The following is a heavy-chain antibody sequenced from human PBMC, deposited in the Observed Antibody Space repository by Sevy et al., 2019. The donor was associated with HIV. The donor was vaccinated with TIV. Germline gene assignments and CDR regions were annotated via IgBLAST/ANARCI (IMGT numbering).Heavy chain of an antibody. J-gene: IGHJ6*02. Sequence: GGYLRLSCAASGFTFSSYSMNWVRQAPGKGLEWVSSISSSSSYIYYADSVKGRFTISRDNAKNSLYLQMNSLRAEDTAVYYCARVAAAGDYYYYGMDVWGQGTTVTVSS. D-gene: IGHD6-13*01. V-gene: IGHV3-21*01. CDR3: ARVAAAGDYYYYGMDV. CDR1: GFTFSSYS. CDR2: ISSSSSYI.